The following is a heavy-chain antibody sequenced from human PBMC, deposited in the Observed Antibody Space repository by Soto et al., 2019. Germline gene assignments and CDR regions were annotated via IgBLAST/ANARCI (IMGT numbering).Heavy chain of an antibody. Sequence: PSETLSLTCTVSGGSISSSRCHWGWIRQPPGKGLEWIASIKYSGTTFYNPSLKSRVTLSVDTSKNQFALKLSPVTAAETAVYYCARSKYDILTGYYFDYWGQGTLVTVSS. CDR1: GGSISSSRCH. D-gene: IGHD3-9*01. J-gene: IGHJ4*02. V-gene: IGHV4-39*01. CDR2: IKYSGTT. CDR3: ARSKYDILTGYYFDY.